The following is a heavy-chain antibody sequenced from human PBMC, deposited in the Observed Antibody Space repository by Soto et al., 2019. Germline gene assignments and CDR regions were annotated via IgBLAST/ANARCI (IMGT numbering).Heavy chain of an antibody. CDR3: ARRMQNYYTMGV. D-gene: IGHD2-15*01. V-gene: IGHV4-31*03. Sequence: PSETLSLTCTVSGGSISSGGYYWSWIRQHPGKGLEWIGYISYRGSAYYSPSLKSRVTISVDTSKNQFSLKVNSVTAADTAVYYCARRMQNYYTMGVWGQGTTVTVS. CDR2: ISYRGSA. J-gene: IGHJ6*02. CDR1: GGSISSGGYY.